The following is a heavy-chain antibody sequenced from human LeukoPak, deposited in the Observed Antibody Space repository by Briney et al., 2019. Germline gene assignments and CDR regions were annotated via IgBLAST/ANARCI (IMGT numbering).Heavy chain of an antibody. V-gene: IGHV1-2*02. D-gene: IGHD3-22*01. Sequence: ASVKVSCKASGYTFTGYYMHWVRQAPGQGLEWMGWINPNSGGTNYAQKLQGRVTMTRDTSISTAYMELSRLRSDDTAVYYCARRDDYYDSSGYVNWFDPWGQGTLVTVSS. CDR1: GYTFTGYY. CDR3: ARRDDYYDSSGYVNWFDP. J-gene: IGHJ5*02. CDR2: INPNSGGT.